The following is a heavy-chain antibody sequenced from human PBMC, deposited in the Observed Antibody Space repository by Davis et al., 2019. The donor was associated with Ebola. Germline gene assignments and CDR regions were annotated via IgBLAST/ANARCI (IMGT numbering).Heavy chain of an antibody. D-gene: IGHD1-26*01. CDR2: ISSSSSYI. CDR1: GFTFSSYS. J-gene: IGHJ4*02. V-gene: IGHV3-21*01. CDR3: AREGSGSLDY. Sequence: GESLKISCAASGFTFSSYSMNWVRQAPGKGLEWVSSISSSSSYIYYADSVKGRFTISRDNAKNSLYLQMNSLRAEDTAVYYCAREGSGSLDYWGQGTLVTVSS.